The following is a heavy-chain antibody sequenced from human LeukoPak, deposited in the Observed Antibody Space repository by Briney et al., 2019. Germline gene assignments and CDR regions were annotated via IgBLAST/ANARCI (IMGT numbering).Heavy chain of an antibody. D-gene: IGHD3-10*01. Sequence: GGSLRLSCAASGFTFSSYGMHWVRQAPGKGLEWVAVIWYDGSNKYYADSVKGRFTISRDNSKNTLYLQMNSLRAEDTAVYYCARASEHYYGSGSYTWFDPWGQGTLVTVSS. V-gene: IGHV3-33*01. CDR3: ARASEHYYGSGSYTWFDP. J-gene: IGHJ5*02. CDR2: IWYDGSNK. CDR1: GFTFSSYG.